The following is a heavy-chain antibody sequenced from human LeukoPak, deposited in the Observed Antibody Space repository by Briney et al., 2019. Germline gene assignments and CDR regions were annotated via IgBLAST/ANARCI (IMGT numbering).Heavy chain of an antibody. J-gene: IGHJ5*02. Sequence: PGGSLRLSCAASGFTFSSYSMNWVRQAPGKGREWVSSISSSSSYIYYADSVKGRFTISRDNAKNSLYLQMNSLRAEDTAVYYCARSPDYAETRFDPWGQGTLVTVSS. V-gene: IGHV3-21*01. CDR3: ARSPDYAETRFDP. CDR1: GFTFSSYS. D-gene: IGHD4-17*01. CDR2: ISSSSSYI.